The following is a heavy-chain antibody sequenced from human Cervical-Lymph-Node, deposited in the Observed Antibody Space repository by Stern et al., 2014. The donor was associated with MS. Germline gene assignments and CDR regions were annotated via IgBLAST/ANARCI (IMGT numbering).Heavy chain of an antibody. CDR3: ARERQQYCNSEGCSYWYFDL. J-gene: IGHJ2*01. CDR1: GGSVSSTNW. Sequence: QLQLQESGPGLVKPSGTLSLTCAVSGGSVSSTNWWSWVRQSPGKGLERIGNIYHSGASTCRPSHRSRLSIALDTSKSHLSLHLPCVAAADTAVYYCARERQQYCNSEGCSYWYFDLWGRGTLVTVSS. D-gene: IGHD2/OR15-2a*01. CDR2: IYHSGAS. V-gene: IGHV4-4*02.